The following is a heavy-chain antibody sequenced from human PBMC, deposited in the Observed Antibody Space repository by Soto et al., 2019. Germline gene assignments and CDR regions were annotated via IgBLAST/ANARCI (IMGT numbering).Heavy chain of an antibody. J-gene: IGHJ6*02. Sequence: GGSLRLSCAASGFTFSSYWMHWVRQAPGKGLVWVSRINSDGSSTSYADSVKGRFTISRDNAKNTLYLQMNSLRAEDTAVYYCARELVVVVAATTVYYYYGMDVWGQGTTVTVSS. V-gene: IGHV3-74*01. CDR1: GFTFSSYW. CDR2: INSDGSST. CDR3: ARELVVVVAATTVYYYYGMDV. D-gene: IGHD2-15*01.